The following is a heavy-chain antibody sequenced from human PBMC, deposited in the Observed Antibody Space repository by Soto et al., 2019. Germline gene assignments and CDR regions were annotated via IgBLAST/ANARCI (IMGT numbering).Heavy chain of an antibody. V-gene: IGHV1-46*01. Sequence: ASVKVSCKASGYTFTSYYTHWVRQAPGQGLEWMGIINPSGGSTSYAQKFQGRVTMTRDTSTSTVYMELSSLRSEDTAVYYCARDWLGYCSSTSCYPYGMDVWGQGTTVTVSS. CDR2: INPSGGST. J-gene: IGHJ6*02. D-gene: IGHD2-2*01. CDR3: ARDWLGYCSSTSCYPYGMDV. CDR1: GYTFTSYY.